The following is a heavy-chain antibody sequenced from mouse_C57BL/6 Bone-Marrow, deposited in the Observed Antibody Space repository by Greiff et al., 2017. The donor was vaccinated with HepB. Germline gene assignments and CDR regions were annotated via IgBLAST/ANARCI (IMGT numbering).Heavy chain of an antibody. J-gene: IGHJ2*01. Sequence: EVKLMESGAELVRPGSSVKMSCKTSGYTFTSYGINWVKQRPGQGLEWIGYIYIGNGYTEYNEKFKGKATLTSDTSSSTAYMQLSSLTSEDSAIYFCARSYHYGSSYYFDYWGQGTTLTVSS. CDR3: ARSYHYGSSYYFDY. V-gene: IGHV1-58*01. D-gene: IGHD1-1*01. CDR1: GYTFTSYG. CDR2: IYIGNGYT.